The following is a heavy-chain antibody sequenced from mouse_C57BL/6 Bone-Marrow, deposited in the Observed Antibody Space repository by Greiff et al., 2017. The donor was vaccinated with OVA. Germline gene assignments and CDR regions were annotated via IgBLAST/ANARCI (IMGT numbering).Heavy chain of an antibody. J-gene: IGHJ1*03. V-gene: IGHV1-26*01. CDR1: GYTFTDYY. CDR3: ASYYYGSSYRYFDV. CDR2: INPNNGGT. D-gene: IGHD1-1*01. Sequence: VQLQQSGPELVKPGASVKISCKASGYTFTDYYMNWVKQSHGKSLEWIGYINPNNGGTSYNQKFKGKATLTADKSSSTAYMQLRSLTSEDSAVYYCASYYYGSSYRYFDVWGTGTTVTVSS.